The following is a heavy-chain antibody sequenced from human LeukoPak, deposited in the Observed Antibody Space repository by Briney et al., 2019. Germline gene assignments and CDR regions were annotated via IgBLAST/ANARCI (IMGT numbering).Heavy chain of an antibody. CDR2: IYTSGST. D-gene: IGHD2-2*01. CDR1: GGSISSYY. V-gene: IGHV4-4*07. Sequence: SETLSLTRTVSGGSISSYYWSWIRQPAGKGLEWIGRIYTSGSTNYNPSLESRVTMSVDTSKNQFSLKLSSVTAADTAVYYCARDRVVWYCSSTSCSDYYGMDVWGQGTTVTVSS. J-gene: IGHJ6*02. CDR3: ARDRVVWYCSSTSCSDYYGMDV.